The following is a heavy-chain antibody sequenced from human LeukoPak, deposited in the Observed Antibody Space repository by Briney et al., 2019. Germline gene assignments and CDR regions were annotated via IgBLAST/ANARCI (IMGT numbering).Heavy chain of an antibody. CDR1: GFTFSSYA. V-gene: IGHV3-23*01. CDR2: ISDSGDST. CDR3: AKTPCSSSSCYFDY. D-gene: IGHD2-2*01. Sequence: PGGSLRLSCAASGFTFSSYAMSWVRQAPGKGLEWVSTISDSGDSTYYADSVKGRFPTSRDNSKNTLYLQMNSLRAEDTAVYYCAKTPCSSSSCYFDYWGQGTLVTVSS. J-gene: IGHJ4*02.